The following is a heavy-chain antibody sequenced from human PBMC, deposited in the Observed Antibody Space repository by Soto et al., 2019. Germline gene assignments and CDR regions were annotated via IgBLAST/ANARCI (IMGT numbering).Heavy chain of an antibody. D-gene: IGHD3-10*01. CDR2: IWYDGTNK. Sequence: PGGSLRLSCAASRFIFMSYGMHWVRQAPGKGLEWVAFIWYDGTNKFYADSVKGRFTISRDNSKNTLYLQMDSLRAEDTAVYYCHREADSGLLWFGNLDHWGRGTLVTVS. CDR1: RFIFMSYG. J-gene: IGHJ4*02. CDR3: HREADSGLLWFGNLDH. V-gene: IGHV3-33*01.